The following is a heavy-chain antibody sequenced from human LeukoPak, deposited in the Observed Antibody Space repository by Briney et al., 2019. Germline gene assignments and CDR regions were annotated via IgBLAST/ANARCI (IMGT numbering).Heavy chain of an antibody. CDR1: GGSISSSSYY. CDR3: ASRYYGSGSYRGWFDP. D-gene: IGHD3-10*01. J-gene: IGHJ5*02. V-gene: IGHV4-39*01. CDR2: IYYSGST. Sequence: PSETLSLTCTVSGGSISSSSYYWGWIRQPPGKGLEWIGSIYYSGSTYYNPSLKSRVTISVDTSKNQFSLKLSSVTAADTAVYYYASRYYGSGSYRGWFDPWGQGTLVTVSS.